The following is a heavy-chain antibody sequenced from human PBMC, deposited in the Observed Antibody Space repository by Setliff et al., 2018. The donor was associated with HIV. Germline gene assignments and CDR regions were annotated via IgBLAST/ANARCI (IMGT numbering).Heavy chain of an antibody. J-gene: IGHJ6*02. V-gene: IGHV3-7*01. CDR2: IKKDGSEK. Sequence: GGSLRLSCAASGFIFNDYWMSWVRQAPGKGLEWVANIKKDGSEKYYADSVKGRFTISRDNSKNTLYLQMNSLRAEDTAVYYCAKEGVDCSSTSCYPHGMDVWGQGTTVTVSS. D-gene: IGHD2-2*01. CDR1: GFIFNDYW. CDR3: AKEGVDCSSTSCYPHGMDV.